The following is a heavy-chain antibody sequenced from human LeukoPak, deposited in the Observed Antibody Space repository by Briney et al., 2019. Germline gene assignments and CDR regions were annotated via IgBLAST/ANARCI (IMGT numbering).Heavy chain of an antibody. Sequence: PSETLSLTCTVPGGSISSGGYYWSWIRQPPGKGLEWIGYIYHSGSTYYNPSLKSRVTMSVDRSKNQFSLKLSPVTAADTAVYYCARAEYSSSSSRYFDYWGQGTLVTVSS. CDR2: IYHSGST. CDR1: GGSISSGGYY. V-gene: IGHV4-30-2*01. CDR3: ARAEYSSSSSRYFDY. D-gene: IGHD6-6*01. J-gene: IGHJ4*02.